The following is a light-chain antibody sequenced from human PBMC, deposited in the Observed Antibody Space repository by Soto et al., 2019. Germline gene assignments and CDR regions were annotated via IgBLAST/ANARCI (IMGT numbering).Light chain of an antibody. Sequence: QSALTQPASVSGSPGQSITISCTGTSSDVGGYNYVSWYQQYPGKAPKLMIYDVSNRPSGVSNRFSGSKSGNTASLTISGLQAEDEADYYCSSYTSSSTLGFGGGTKVTVL. CDR1: SSDVGGYNY. V-gene: IGLV2-14*01. CDR3: SSYTSSSTLG. J-gene: IGLJ2*01. CDR2: DVS.